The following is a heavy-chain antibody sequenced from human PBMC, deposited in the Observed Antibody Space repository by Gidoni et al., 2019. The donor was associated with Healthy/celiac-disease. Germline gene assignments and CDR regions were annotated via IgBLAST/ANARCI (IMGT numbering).Heavy chain of an antibody. CDR2: INPSGGST. V-gene: IGHV1-46*03. CDR3: ARDAPPICTNGVCPPSWYFDL. J-gene: IGHJ2*01. CDR1: GYTFTSYY. Sequence: QVQLVQSGAEVKKPGASVKVSCKASGYTFTSYYMHWVRQAPGQGLEWMGIINPSGGSTSYAQKFQGRVTMTRDTSTSTVYMELSSLRSEDTAVYYCARDAPPICTNGVCPPSWYFDLWGRGTLVTVSS. D-gene: IGHD2-8*01.